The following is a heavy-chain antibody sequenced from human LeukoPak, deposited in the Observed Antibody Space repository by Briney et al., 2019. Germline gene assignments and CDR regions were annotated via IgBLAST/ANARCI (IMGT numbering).Heavy chain of an antibody. Sequence: GGSLRLSCAASGFTFDDYAMHWVRQAPGKGLGWVSLISGDGGSTYYAESVKGRFTISRDNSKNSLYLQMNSLGTEDTALYYCSKLVGVSSGFVDYWGQGTLVTVFS. J-gene: IGHJ4*02. V-gene: IGHV3-43*02. CDR3: SKLVGVSSGFVDY. CDR1: GFTFDDYA. CDR2: ISGDGGST. D-gene: IGHD6-19*01.